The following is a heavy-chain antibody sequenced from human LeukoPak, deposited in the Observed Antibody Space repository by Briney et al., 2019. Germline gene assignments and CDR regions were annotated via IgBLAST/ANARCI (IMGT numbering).Heavy chain of an antibody. V-gene: IGHV1-46*01. J-gene: IGHJ6*02. D-gene: IGHD1-14*01. Sequence: ASVTVSCKASGYTFTSYYMHWVRQAPGQGLEWMGIINPSGGSTSYAQKFQGRVTMTRDTSTSTVYMELSSLRSEDTAVYYCARDLAGTRVYYYYGMDVWGQGTTVTVSS. CDR2: INPSGGST. CDR3: ARDLAGTRVYYYYGMDV. CDR1: GYTFTSYY.